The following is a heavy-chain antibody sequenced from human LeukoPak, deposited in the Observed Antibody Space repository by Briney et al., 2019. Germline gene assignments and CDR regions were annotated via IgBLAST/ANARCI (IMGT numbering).Heavy chain of an antibody. D-gene: IGHD6-19*01. Sequence: ASVKVSCKASGFTFTSSGFSWVRQAPGQGLEWMGWISPNSGATNYAQKFQGWVTMTRDTSISTVYMELSRLRSDDTAVYYCARGTGVAVSFDFWGQGTLVTVSS. CDR1: GFTFTSSG. CDR2: ISPNSGAT. V-gene: IGHV1-2*04. CDR3: ARGTGVAVSFDF. J-gene: IGHJ4*02.